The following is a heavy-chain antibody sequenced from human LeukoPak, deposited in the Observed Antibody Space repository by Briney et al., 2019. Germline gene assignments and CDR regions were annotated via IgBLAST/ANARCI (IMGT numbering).Heavy chain of an antibody. CDR1: GFTFRSYA. CDR2: ISGSGGST. CDR3: AKVSKSSSSPYYFDY. J-gene: IGHJ4*02. D-gene: IGHD6-6*01. V-gene: IGHV3-23*01. Sequence: GGSLRLSCAASGFTFRSYAMSWVRQAPGKGLECVSPISGSGGSTYYAGSVKGRFTISRDNSKNTLYLQMNSLRAEDTAVYYCAKVSKSSSSPYYFDYWGQGTLVTVSS.